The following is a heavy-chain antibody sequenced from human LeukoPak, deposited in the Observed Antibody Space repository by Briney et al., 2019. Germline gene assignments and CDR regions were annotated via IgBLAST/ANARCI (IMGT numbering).Heavy chain of an antibody. CDR3: ARAGQRIAAAGNFDY. CDR2: INPSGGST. D-gene: IGHD6-13*01. CDR1: GYTFTSYY. Sequence: ASVKVSCKTSGYTFTSYYMHWVRQAPGQGLEWMGIINPSGGSTSYAQKFQGRVTMTRDTSTSTVYMELSSLRSEDTAVYYCARAGQRIAAAGNFDYWGQGTLVTVSS. J-gene: IGHJ4*02. V-gene: IGHV1-46*01.